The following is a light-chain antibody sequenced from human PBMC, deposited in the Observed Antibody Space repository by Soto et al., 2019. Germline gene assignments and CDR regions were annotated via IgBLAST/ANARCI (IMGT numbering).Light chain of an antibody. J-gene: IGKJ4*01. CDR2: GAS. Sequence: IDLRSCRVSQSLSNNIYLSWYQQKPGQAPRLLIYGASSRATGIPDMFSGSGSGAYFIRMRCRQSREDAALYYERPYAASGRVAGGTKVEIK. CDR1: QSLSNNIY. CDR3: RPYAASGR. V-gene: IGKV3-20*01.